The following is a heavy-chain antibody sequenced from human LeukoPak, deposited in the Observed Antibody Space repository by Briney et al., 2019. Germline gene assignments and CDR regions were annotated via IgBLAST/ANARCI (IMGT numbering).Heavy chain of an antibody. D-gene: IGHD2-2*01. J-gene: IGHJ6*02. Sequence: GGSLRLSCAASGFTFSSYSMNWVRQAPGKGLEWVSSISSSSSYIYYADSVKGRFTISRDNAKNSLYLQMNSLRAEDTAVYYCARDTSIVVVPAADYYGMDVWGQGTTVTVSS. CDR2: ISSSSSYI. CDR1: GFTFSSYS. CDR3: ARDTSIVVVPAADYYGMDV. V-gene: IGHV3-21*01.